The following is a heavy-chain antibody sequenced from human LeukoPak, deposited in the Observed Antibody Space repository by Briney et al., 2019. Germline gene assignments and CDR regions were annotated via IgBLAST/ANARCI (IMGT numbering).Heavy chain of an antibody. Sequence: SGGSLTLSCAVSRFTFSTYAMSWVRQAPGQGLQWVSAISANGADKYYADYVKGRFTISRDNSKNTLFLQMTSLGVEDTAVYFCANYRKPQGLDYWGQGTLVTVSS. CDR1: RFTFSTYA. V-gene: IGHV3-23*01. CDR3: ANYRKPQGLDY. J-gene: IGHJ4*02. D-gene: IGHD1-14*01. CDR2: ISANGADK.